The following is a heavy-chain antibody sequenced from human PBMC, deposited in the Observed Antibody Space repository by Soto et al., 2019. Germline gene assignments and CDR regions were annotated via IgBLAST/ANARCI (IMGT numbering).Heavy chain of an antibody. CDR3: ASPFHASDI. Sequence: ASVKVSSMASGGTFSSCTISWVRQAPGQGLEWMGRIIPILGLANYAQKFQGRVTIPADKCTSTADMELSSLRAEDTAVYYCASPFHASDIWGQGKMVTVSS. CDR1: GGTFSSCT. J-gene: IGHJ3*02. V-gene: IGHV1-69*02. CDR2: IIPILGLA.